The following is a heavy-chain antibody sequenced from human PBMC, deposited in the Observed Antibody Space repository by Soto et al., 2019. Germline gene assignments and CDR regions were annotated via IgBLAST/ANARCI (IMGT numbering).Heavy chain of an antibody. CDR3: ARVISSRDEYFDY. V-gene: IGHV4-59*12. J-gene: IGHJ4*02. CDR1: GGSIISGY. Sequence: SETLSLTCTVSGGSIISGYWSWIRQPPGKGLEWIGYISHSGNTNYNPSLKSRVTMPVDKPKNQFSLNLTSVTAADTAVYYCARVISSRDEYFDYWGQGTVVTVSS. CDR2: ISHSGNT. D-gene: IGHD2-2*01.